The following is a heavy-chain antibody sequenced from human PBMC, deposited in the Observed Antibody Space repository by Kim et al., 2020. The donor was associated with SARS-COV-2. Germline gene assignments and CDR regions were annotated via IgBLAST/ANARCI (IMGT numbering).Heavy chain of an antibody. D-gene: IGHD3-16*01. V-gene: IGHV1-69*13. CDR1: GGTFSSYA. Sequence: SVKVSCKASGGTFSSYAISWVRQAPGQGLEWMGGIIPIFGTANYAQKFQGRVTITADESTSTAYMELSSLRSEDTAVYYCARFWVKRSVALLPFYYYYGMDVWGQGTTVTVSS. CDR2: IIPIFGTA. J-gene: IGHJ6*02. CDR3: ARFWVKRSVALLPFYYYYGMDV.